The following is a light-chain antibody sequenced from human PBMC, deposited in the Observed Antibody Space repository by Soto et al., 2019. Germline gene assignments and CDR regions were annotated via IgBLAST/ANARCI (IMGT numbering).Light chain of an antibody. J-gene: IGLJ1*01. Sequence: SYELTQPPSVSVSPGQTASITCSGDKLGDKYACWYQQKPGQSPVLVIYQDSKRPSGIPERFSGSNSGNTATLTISGTQAMDEADYYCHVWDSSTLHVFGIWNKITFL. CDR2: QDS. V-gene: IGLV3-1*01. CDR3: HVWDSSTLHV. CDR1: KLGDKY.